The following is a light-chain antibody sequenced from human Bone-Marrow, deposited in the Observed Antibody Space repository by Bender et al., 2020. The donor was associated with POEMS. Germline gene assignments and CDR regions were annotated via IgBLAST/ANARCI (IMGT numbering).Light chain of an antibody. CDR3: SGWDDSLSGRV. CDR2: YDD. V-gene: IGLV1-36*01. Sequence: QSVVTQPPSLSEAPRQRVTISCSGSSSNIGNHGVHWYQQLPGEAPKLLIYYDDLLTPGVSDRFSASKSGTSASLAISALQSDDEALDYCSGWDDSLSGRVFGGGTKLNV. J-gene: IGLJ3*02. CDR1: SSNIGNHG.